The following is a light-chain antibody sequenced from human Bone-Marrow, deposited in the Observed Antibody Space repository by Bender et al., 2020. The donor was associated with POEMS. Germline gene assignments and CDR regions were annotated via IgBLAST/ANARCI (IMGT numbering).Light chain of an antibody. J-gene: IGLJ2*01. V-gene: IGLV2-14*01. CDR1: SSDVGDYNY. CDR3: SSYTSSDSVL. Sequence: QSALTQPASVSGSPGQSITISCTGTSSDVGDYNYVAWYQQHPGKAPKVMIYEVTKRPSGVPDRFSGSKSGNTASLTVSGLQADDEADYFCSSYTSSDSVLFGGGTKLTVL. CDR2: EVT.